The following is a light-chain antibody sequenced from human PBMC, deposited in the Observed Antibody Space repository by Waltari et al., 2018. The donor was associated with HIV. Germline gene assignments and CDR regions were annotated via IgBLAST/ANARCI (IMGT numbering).Light chain of an antibody. J-gene: IGLJ1*01. CDR3: CSYAGSSTYV. V-gene: IGLV2-23*02. CDR2: DVS. Sequence: QSALTQPASVSGSPGQSITISCTGTSSDVGGYNYVSWYHQTPGKAPKLMIYDVSKLPSGVPNRFSVSKSGNTASLTIAGLQAEDEADYYCCSYAGSSTYVFGTGTKVTVL. CDR1: SSDVGGYNY.